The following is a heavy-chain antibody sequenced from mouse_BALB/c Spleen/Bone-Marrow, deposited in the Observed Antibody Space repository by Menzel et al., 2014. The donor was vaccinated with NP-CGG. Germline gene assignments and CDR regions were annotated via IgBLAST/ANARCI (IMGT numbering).Heavy chain of an antibody. Sequence: DVKLQESGAELVKPGASVKLSCTASGFKIKDTYMHWVRQRPEQGLEWIGRIDPANGDTRYDPKFQGKATITADTSSGTAYLQLSSLTSEDTAVYCCARYRLGTYFDYWGQGTTLTVSS. V-gene: IGHV14-3*02. CDR2: IDPANGDT. J-gene: IGHJ2*01. CDR3: ARYRLGTYFDY. D-gene: IGHD2-14*01. CDR1: GFKIKDTY.